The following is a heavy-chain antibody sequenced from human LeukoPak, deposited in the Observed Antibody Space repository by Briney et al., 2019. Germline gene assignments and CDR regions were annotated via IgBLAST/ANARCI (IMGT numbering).Heavy chain of an antibody. CDR1: GYTLTSYW. CDR3: ARLSRTAMDAHVYYYYGMDV. V-gene: IGHV5-51*01. D-gene: IGHD5-18*01. CDR2: IYPSDSDA. J-gene: IGHJ6*02. Sequence: HGESLQISCKGSGYTLTSYWIGCVRQMPGKGLEWMGIIYPSDSDARYSPSFQGQVTISADKSISTAYLQWSSLKASDTAMYYCARLSRTAMDAHVYYYYGMDVWGQGTTVTVSS.